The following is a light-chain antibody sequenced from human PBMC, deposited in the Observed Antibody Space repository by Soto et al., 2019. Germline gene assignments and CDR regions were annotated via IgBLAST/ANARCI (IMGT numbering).Light chain of an antibody. CDR2: AAS. CDR1: QSIDNY. CDR3: QQNYSSPRT. V-gene: IGKV1-39*01. Sequence: DIQMTQSPSSLSASTGDRANITCRASQSIDNYVTWYQQKPGKAPKVLIYAASSIQSGIPARFSGSGSGTDFTLTISSLQPEDFATYYCQQNYSSPRTFGPGTKVDLK. J-gene: IGKJ3*01.